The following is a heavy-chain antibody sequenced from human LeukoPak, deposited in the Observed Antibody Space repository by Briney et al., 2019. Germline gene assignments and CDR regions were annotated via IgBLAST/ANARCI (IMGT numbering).Heavy chain of an antibody. J-gene: IGHJ4*02. CDR2: ISGSGGST. D-gene: IGHD3-22*01. Sequence: GGSLRLSCAASGFTFSSYAMSWVRQAPGKGLEWVSAISGSGGSTYYADSVKGRFTISRDNSKNTLYLQMNSLRAEDTALYYCARGRPYYYDSSGYSAPDYWGQGTLVTVSS. V-gene: IGHV3-23*01. CDR1: GFTFSSYA. CDR3: ARGRPYYYDSSGYSAPDY.